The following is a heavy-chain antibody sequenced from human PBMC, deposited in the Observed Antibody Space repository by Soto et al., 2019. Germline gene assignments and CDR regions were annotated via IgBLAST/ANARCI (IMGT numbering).Heavy chain of an antibody. J-gene: IGHJ6*02. CDR1: GFTFSSYA. CDR2: ISYDGSNK. Sequence: PGGSLRLSCAASGFTFSSYAMHWVRQAPGKGLEWVAVISYDGSNKYYADSVKGRFTISRDNSKNTLYLQMNSLRAEDTAVYYCARGADLYYHYYGMDVWGQGTTVTVSS. CDR3: ARGADLYYHYYGMDV. V-gene: IGHV3-30-3*01.